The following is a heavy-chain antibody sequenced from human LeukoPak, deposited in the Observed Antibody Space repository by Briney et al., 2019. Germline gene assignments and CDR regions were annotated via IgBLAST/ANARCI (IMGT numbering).Heavy chain of an antibody. J-gene: IGHJ3*02. CDR1: GYTFTSYS. CDR3: ARIGSRRRYAFDI. D-gene: IGHD2-2*01. Sequence: ASVKVSCKTSGYTFTSYSTTWVRQAPGQGLEWLGWINPNSGGTNYAQKFQGWVTMTRDTSISTAYMELSRLRSDDTAVYYCARIGSRRRYAFDIWGQGTMVTVSS. V-gene: IGHV1-2*04. CDR2: INPNSGGT.